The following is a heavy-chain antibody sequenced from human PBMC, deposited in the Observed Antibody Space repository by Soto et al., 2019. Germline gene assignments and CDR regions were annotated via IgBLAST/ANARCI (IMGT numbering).Heavy chain of an antibody. CDR2: ISGSGGST. Sequence: EVQLLESGGGLVQPGGSLRLSCAASGFTFSSYAMSWVRQAPGKGLEWVSAISGSGGSTYYADSVKGRFTISRDNSKNPLYLQMNSLGAEDTAVYYCAKSRSGAWLMKRDAFDIWGQGTMVTVSS. CDR1: GFTFSSYA. J-gene: IGHJ3*02. D-gene: IGHD6-19*01. CDR3: AKSRSGAWLMKRDAFDI. V-gene: IGHV3-23*01.